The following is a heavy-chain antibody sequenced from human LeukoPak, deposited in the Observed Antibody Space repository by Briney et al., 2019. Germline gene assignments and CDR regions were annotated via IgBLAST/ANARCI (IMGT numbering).Heavy chain of an antibody. CDR1: GGSISNTNYY. CDR2: IYYSGST. Sequence: SETLSLTCIVSGGSISNTNYYCAWIRQPPGKGLEWIGYIYYSGSTYYNPSLKSRVTISVDRSKNQFSLKLSSVTAADTAVYYCARAPGRYCSSTSCYGDAFDIWGQGTMVTVSS. V-gene: IGHV4-39*07. J-gene: IGHJ3*02. CDR3: ARAPGRYCSSTSCYGDAFDI. D-gene: IGHD2-2*01.